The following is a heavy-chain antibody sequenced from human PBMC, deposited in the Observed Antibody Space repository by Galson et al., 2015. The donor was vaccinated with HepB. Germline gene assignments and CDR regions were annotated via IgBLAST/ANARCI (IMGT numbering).Heavy chain of an antibody. J-gene: IGHJ4*02. CDR2: ISSSNSYI. V-gene: IGHV3-21*01. CDR3: ARDLTTVTVFDY. CDR1: GFTFSSYS. Sequence: SLRLSCAASGFTFSSYSMNWVRQAPGKGLEWVSSISSSNSYIYYADSMKGRFTISRDNAKNSLYLQMNSLRAEDTAVYYCARDLTTVTVFDYWGQGTLVTVSS. D-gene: IGHD4-17*01.